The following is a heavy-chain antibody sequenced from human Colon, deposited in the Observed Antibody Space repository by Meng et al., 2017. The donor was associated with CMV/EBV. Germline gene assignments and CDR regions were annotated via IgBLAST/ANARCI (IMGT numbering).Heavy chain of an antibody. V-gene: IGHV1-18*01. CDR3: ARGRPNWSGVLDY. CDR1: GYTFTSYG. J-gene: IGHJ4*02. Sequence: VQRLQCGAEVKEPGASVLVSCRSSGYTFTSYGINWVRQAPGQGLEWMGWISGSTGYTNRAQKFQGRVTMTTDTSTSTAYLALTSLTSNDTAVYYCARGRPNWSGVLDYWGQGTLVTVSS. D-gene: IGHD1-1*01. CDR2: ISGSTGYT.